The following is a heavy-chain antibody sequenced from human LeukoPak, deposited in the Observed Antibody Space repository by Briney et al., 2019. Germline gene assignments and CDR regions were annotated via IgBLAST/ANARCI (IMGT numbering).Heavy chain of an antibody. Sequence: SETLSLTCTVSGGSISSSSYYWGWIRQPPGNGLEWIGSIYYSGSTYYNPSLKSRVTISVDTSKNQFSLKLSSVTAADTAVYYCARRVEGSSASCVWFDPWGQGTLVTVSS. CDR2: IYYSGST. V-gene: IGHV4-39*01. D-gene: IGHD2-2*01. J-gene: IGHJ5*02. CDR3: ARRVEGSSASCVWFDP. CDR1: GGSISSSSYY.